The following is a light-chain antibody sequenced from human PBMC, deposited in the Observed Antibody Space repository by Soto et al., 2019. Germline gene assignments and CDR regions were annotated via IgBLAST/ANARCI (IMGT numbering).Light chain of an antibody. Sequence: EIVLTQSPCTLSLSPGERATLSCRASQSVSSSYLAWYQQKPGQAPRLLIYGASSRATGIPDRFSGSGSGTDFTLTISRLEPEDFALDYCQQRNSWPPITFGQGTRLEIK. CDR1: QSVSSSY. J-gene: IGKJ5*01. V-gene: IGKV3D-20*02. CDR3: QQRNSWPPIT. CDR2: GAS.